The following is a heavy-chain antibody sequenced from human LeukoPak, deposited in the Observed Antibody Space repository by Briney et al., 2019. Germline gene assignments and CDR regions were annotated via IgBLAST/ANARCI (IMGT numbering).Heavy chain of an antibody. V-gene: IGHV3-30*03. J-gene: IGHJ4*02. D-gene: IGHD3-22*01. Sequence: PGGSLRLSCAASGFTFSSYGMHWVRQAPGKGLEWVAVISYDGSNKYYADSVKGRFTISRDNSKNTLYLQMNSLRAEDTAVYYCARVGYYDSSGYRDYWGQGTLVTVSS. CDR3: ARVGYYDSSGYRDY. CDR1: GFTFSSYG. CDR2: ISYDGSNK.